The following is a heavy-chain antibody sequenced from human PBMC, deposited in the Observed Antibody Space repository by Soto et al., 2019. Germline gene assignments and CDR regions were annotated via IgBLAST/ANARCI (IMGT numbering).Heavy chain of an antibody. CDR2: MDHTGNS. D-gene: IGHD3-22*01. CDR1: GGSISSGDYS. V-gene: IGHV4-31*03. J-gene: IGHJ4*02. Sequence: QVQLQESGPRLVKPSQTLSLTCSVSGGSISSGDYSWNWIRQHPGKGLEWIGYMDHTGNSYYNPSLQRRITMSVDTSENEFSLKLRSVTAADSAVYYCARESSIGSYYFDYWGQGTLVTVSS. CDR3: ARESSIGSYYFDY.